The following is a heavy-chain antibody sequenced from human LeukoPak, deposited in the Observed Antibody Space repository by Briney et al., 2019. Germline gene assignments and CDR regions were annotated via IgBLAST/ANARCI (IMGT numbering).Heavy chain of an antibody. CDR1: GYSISSGRY. J-gene: IGHJ4*02. D-gene: IGHD6-6*01. CDR3: AGGIEYSSSSDY. Sequence: SETLSLTCAVSGYSISSGRYWGWIRQPPGTGLEWIGRIYTSGSTNYNPSLKSRVTISIDTSKNQFSLKLSSVTAADTAVYYCAGGIEYSSSSDYWGQGTLVTVSS. CDR2: IYTSGST. V-gene: IGHV4-38-2*01.